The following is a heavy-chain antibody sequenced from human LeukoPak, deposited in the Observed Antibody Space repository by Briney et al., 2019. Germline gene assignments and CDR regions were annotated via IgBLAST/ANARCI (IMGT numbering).Heavy chain of an antibody. CDR3: ARDLRDGYNRVYGY. J-gene: IGHJ4*02. CDR2: ISYDGSNK. Sequence: PGGSLRLSCAASGFTFSSYGMHWVRQAPGKGLEWVAVISYDGSNKYYADSVKGRFTISRDNAKNSLYLQMNSLRAEDTAVYYCARDLRDGYNRVYGYWGQGTLVTVSS. V-gene: IGHV3-30*03. CDR1: GFTFSSYG. D-gene: IGHD5-24*01.